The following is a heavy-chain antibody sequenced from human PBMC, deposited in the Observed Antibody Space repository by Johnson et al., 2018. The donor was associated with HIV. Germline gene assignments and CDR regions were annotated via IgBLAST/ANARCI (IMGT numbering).Heavy chain of an antibody. D-gene: IGHD3-10*01. J-gene: IGHJ3*01. CDR3: AKSTQANIFRESGPYGAFDV. CDR2: IYSGGST. CDR1: GFTFGDYA. V-gene: IGHV3-66*02. Sequence: QLVESGGGLVHPGRSLRLSRRASGFTFGDYAMSWFRQAPGKGLEWVSVIYSGGSTYYADSVKGRFTISRDNSKNTLYVQMNSLRGEDTAVYYCAKSTQANIFRESGPYGAFDVWGQGTMVTVSS.